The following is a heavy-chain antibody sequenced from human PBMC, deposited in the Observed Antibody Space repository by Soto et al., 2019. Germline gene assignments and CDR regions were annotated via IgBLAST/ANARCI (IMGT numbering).Heavy chain of an antibody. Sequence: EVQLVESGGGLVQPGRSLSLSCAASGFTFDDYAMHWVRQAPGKAREWVSGISWNSGSIGYADSVKGRFTISRDNAKNSLYLQMNSLRSEDTSLYYCAKPQQMETNWFDPWGHGTLVTVSA. J-gene: IGHJ5*02. D-gene: IGHD6-13*01. V-gene: IGHV3-9*01. CDR2: ISWNSGSI. CDR3: AKPQQMETNWFDP. CDR1: GFTFDDYA.